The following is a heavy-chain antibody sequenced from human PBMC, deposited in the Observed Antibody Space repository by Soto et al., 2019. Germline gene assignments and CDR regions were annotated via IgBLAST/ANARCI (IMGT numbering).Heavy chain of an antibody. CDR2: ISVRSDST. V-gene: IGHV3-23*01. CDR3: AKFHFWSGDTDYYYYGLDV. Sequence: EVQLLESGGGLVQPGGSLRLSCAASGFTFSTYAMSWVRQAPGKGLEWVSAISVRSDSTYYADSVKGRFTISRDDSKNTLYLQMNSLRAEDTAVYSCAKFHFWSGDTDYYYYGLDVWGQGTTVTVSS. D-gene: IGHD3-3*02. J-gene: IGHJ6*02. CDR1: GFTFSTYA.